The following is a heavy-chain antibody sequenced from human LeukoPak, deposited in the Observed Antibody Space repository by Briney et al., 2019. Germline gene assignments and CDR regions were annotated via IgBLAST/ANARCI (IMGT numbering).Heavy chain of an antibody. Sequence: GGSLRLSCAASGFTFSSYGMSWVRQAPGKGLEWVSAISGSGGSTYYADSVKGRFTISRDKPKNTLYLQMNSLRAEDTAVYYCAKNWMTAVVTPVLDYWGRGTLVTVSS. V-gene: IGHV3-23*01. CDR2: ISGSGGST. J-gene: IGHJ4*02. D-gene: IGHD4-23*01. CDR1: GFTFSSYG. CDR3: AKNWMTAVVTPVLDY.